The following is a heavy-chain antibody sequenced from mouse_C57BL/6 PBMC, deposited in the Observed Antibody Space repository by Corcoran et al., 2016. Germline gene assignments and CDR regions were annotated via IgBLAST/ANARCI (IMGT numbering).Heavy chain of an antibody. CDR3: ASKTSFAY. CDR1: GYAFSSYW. J-gene: IGHJ3*01. Sequence: QVQLQQSGAELVKPGASVKISCKASGYAFSSYWMNWVKQRPGKGLEWIGQIYPGDGDTNYNGKFKGKATLTADKSSSPAYMQLRSLTSEDSAVYFCASKTSFAYWGQGTLVTVSA. V-gene: IGHV1-80*01. CDR2: IYPGDGDT.